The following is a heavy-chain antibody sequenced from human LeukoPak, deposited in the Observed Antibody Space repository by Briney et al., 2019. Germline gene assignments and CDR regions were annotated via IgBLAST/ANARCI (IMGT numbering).Heavy chain of an antibody. D-gene: IGHD3-16*01. V-gene: IGHV4-31*03. CDR2: IYYSGST. Sequence: PSETLSLTCTVSGGSISSSGYYWSWIRQHPGKGLEWIGYIYYSGSTNYNPSLKSRVTISVDTSKNQFSLKLSSVTAADTAVYYCARVSDWGDDAFDIWGQGTMVTVSS. CDR3: ARVSDWGDDAFDI. CDR1: GGSISSSGYY. J-gene: IGHJ3*02.